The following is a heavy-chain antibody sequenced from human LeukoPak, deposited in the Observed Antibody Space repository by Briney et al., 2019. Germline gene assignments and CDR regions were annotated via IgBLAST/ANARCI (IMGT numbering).Heavy chain of an antibody. V-gene: IGHV3-11*01. J-gene: IGHJ6*02. CDR1: GFTFSDYY. CDR3: ARSVGYYYTMDV. Sequence: GGSLRLSCVACGFTFSDYYTSWIRQAPGRGLEWVSDISGSGSDLYYADSVKGRFTISRDNAKNSLYLQMNSLRAEDTAVYYCARSVGYYYTMDVWGQGTTVTVSS. CDR2: ISGSGSDL. D-gene: IGHD2-15*01.